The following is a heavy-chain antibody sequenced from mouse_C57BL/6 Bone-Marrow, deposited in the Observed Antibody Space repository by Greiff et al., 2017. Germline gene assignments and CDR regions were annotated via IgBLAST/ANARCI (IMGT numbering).Heavy chain of an antibody. CDR1: GYTFTSYG. V-gene: IGHV1-81*01. CDR3: AKERLIYYCDY. D-gene: IGHD3-2*02. Sequence: VKLQESGAELARPGASVKLSCKASGYTFTSYGISWVKQRTGQGLEWIGEIYPTSGNTYYNEKFKGKATLTADKSSSTAYMELRSLTSEDSAVYFCAKERLIYYCDYWGKGTTLTVSS. J-gene: IGHJ2*01. CDR2: IYPTSGNT.